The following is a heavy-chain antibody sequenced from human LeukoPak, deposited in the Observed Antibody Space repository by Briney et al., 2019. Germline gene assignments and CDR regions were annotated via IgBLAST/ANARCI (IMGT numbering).Heavy chain of an antibody. D-gene: IGHD3-9*01. CDR1: GFTFSSYA. V-gene: IGHV3-23*01. CDR2: IIGSGGST. Sequence: PGGSLRLSCAASGFTFSSYAMSWVRQARGEGVEWVSAIIGSGGSTYYADSVQGRFTISRDNSKNTLYLQMNSLRAEDTAVYYCAKFSLRHFDWLIFFDYWGQGTLVTVSS. CDR3: AKFSLRHFDWLIFFDY. J-gene: IGHJ4*02.